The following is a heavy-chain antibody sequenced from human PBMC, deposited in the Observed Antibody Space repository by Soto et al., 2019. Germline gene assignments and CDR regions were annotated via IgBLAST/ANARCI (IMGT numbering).Heavy chain of an antibody. CDR3: AHRATMTIFGLIIDNGIWFDP. CDR2: IYWDGDK. CDR1: GFSLSTSGAA. Sequence: QINLIESGPTLVKPTQPLTLTCTFSGFSLSTSGAAVGWVSQPPGRALEWLALIYWDGDKRYNASLGNRLTITKDTSMNQVVLTLTNVDPADTATYYCAHRATMTIFGLIIDNGIWFDPWGQGTRVIVSS. J-gene: IGHJ5*02. V-gene: IGHV2-5*02. D-gene: IGHD3-3*01.